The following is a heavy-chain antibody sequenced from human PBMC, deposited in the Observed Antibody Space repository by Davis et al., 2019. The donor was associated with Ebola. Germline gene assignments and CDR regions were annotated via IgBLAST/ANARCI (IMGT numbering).Heavy chain of an antibody. D-gene: IGHD2-15*01. CDR1: GFTFGDYA. Sequence: GESLKISCIASGFTFGDYAMSWVRQAPGKGLEWVGFIRSKAYGGTTEYAASVKGRFTISRDDSKNTAYLQMNSLKTEDTAVYYCTCSGPADYWGQGTLVTVSS. CDR2: IRSKAYGGTT. J-gene: IGHJ4*02. V-gene: IGHV3-49*04. CDR3: TCSGPADY.